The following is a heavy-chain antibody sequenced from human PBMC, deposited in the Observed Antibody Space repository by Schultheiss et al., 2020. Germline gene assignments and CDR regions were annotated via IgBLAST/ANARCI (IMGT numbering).Heavy chain of an antibody. V-gene: IGHV2-5*02. Sequence: SGPTLVKPTQTLTLTCTFSGFSLSTSGMCVSWIRQPPGKALEWLALIDWDDDKRYSPSLKSRLTITKDTSKNQVVLTMTNMDPVDTATYYCAHTGVDQVYFDCWGQGTLVTVSS. D-gene: IGHD7-27*01. CDR2: IDWDDDK. CDR1: GFSLSTSGMC. J-gene: IGHJ4*02. CDR3: AHTGVDQVYFDC.